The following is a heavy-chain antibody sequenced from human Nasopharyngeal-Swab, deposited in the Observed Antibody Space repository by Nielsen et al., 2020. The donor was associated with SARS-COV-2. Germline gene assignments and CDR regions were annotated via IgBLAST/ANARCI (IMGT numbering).Heavy chain of an antibody. D-gene: IGHD1-7*01. J-gene: IGHJ6*02. CDR2: ISAYNGNT. CDR3: ARDWHWNYGYYYYGMDV. CDR1: GYTFTSYG. V-gene: IGHV1-18*01. Sequence: ASVKVSCKASGYTFTSYGISWVRQAPGQGLEWMGWISAYNGNTNYAQKFQGRVTMTRDTSISTAYMELSRLRSDDTAVYYCARDWHWNYGYYYYGMDVWGQGTTVTVSS.